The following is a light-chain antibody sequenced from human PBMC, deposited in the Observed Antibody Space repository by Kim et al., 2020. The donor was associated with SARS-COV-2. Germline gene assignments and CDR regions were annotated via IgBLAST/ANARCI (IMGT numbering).Light chain of an antibody. Sequence: DIQLTQSPSFLSASVGDRVTITCRASEGISSYLGWYQQKPGTAPKLLIYAASTLQSWVPSRFSGSGSGTEFTLTISSLQPEDFATYYCQQVNGYPLYTFGQGTKLEI. CDR1: EGISSY. CDR3: QQVNGYPLYT. CDR2: AAS. J-gene: IGKJ2*01. V-gene: IGKV1-9*01.